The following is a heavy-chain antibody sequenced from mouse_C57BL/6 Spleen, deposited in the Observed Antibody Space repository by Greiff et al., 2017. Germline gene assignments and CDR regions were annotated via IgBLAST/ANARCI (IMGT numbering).Heavy chain of an antibody. CDR3: ARGYCGSSYRFAY. Sequence: QVQLQQPGAELVKPGASVKLSCKASGYTFTSYWMQWVKQRPGQGLEWIGEIDPSDSYTNYNKKFKGKATLTVDTSSSTAYMRLSSLTSEDSAVYYCARGYCGSSYRFAYWGQGTLVTVSA. D-gene: IGHD1-1*01. V-gene: IGHV1-50*01. CDR1: GYTFTSYW. CDR2: IDPSDSYT. J-gene: IGHJ3*01.